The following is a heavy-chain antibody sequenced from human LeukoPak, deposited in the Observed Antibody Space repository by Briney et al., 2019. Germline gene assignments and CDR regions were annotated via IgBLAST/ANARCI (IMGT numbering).Heavy chain of an antibody. CDR3: ARDGGSYSDY. CDR2: INWNGGST. J-gene: IGHJ4*02. CDR1: GFTFDDYG. Sequence: RPGGSLRLSCAASGFTFDDYGMSWVRQAPGKWLEWVSGINWNGGSTGYADSVKGRFTISRDNAKNSLYLQLNSLRAEDTASYYCARDGGSYSDYWGQGTLVTVSS. V-gene: IGHV3-20*04. D-gene: IGHD1-26*01.